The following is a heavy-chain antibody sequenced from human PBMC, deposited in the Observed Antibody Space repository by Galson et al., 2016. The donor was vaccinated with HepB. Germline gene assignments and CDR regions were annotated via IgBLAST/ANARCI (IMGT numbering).Heavy chain of an antibody. D-gene: IGHD6-19*01. Sequence: ETLSLTCTVSGASISGYYLSWIRQPPGKGLEWIGYIYYSGRTNYNPSLKSRVTISVDTSKNQFFLKLSSVTAADTAVYYCARDDSGGWYGFHYGMDVWGQGTTVTVSS. CDR2: IYYSGRT. J-gene: IGHJ6*02. CDR1: GASISGYY. V-gene: IGHV4-59*01. CDR3: ARDDSGGWYGFHYGMDV.